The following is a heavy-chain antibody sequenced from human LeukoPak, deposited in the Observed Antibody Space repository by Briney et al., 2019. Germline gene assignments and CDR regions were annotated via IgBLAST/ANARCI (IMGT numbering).Heavy chain of an antibody. CDR1: GFTVSSKY. CDR2: IHTGGDT. J-gene: IGHJ4*02. V-gene: IGHV3-53*01. Sequence: PGGSLRLSCAASGFTVSSKYMSWVRQAPGKGLEWVSLIHTGGDTSYVESVRGRFTISRDNSENTLYLQMNSLRAEDTAVYYCARAYDGGAYWAFGYWGQGTLVTVSS. CDR3: ARAYDGGAYWAFGY. D-gene: IGHD3-22*01.